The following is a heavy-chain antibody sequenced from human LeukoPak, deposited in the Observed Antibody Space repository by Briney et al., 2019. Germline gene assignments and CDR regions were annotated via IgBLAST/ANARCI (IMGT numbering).Heavy chain of an antibody. Sequence: GGSLRLSCAASGFTFSSYAMHWVRQAPGKGLEWVAVISYDGSNKYYADSVKGRFTISRDNSKNTLYLQMNSLRAEDTAVYYCARVDLVMVRGVIIEYYFDYWGQGTLVTVSP. D-gene: IGHD3-10*01. V-gene: IGHV3-30-3*01. CDR2: ISYDGSNK. J-gene: IGHJ4*02. CDR3: ARVDLVMVRGVIIEYYFDY. CDR1: GFTFSSYA.